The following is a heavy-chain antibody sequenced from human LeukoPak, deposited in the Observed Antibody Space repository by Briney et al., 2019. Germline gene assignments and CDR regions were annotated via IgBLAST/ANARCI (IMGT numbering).Heavy chain of an antibody. CDR1: GGSISSYY. Sequence: PSETLSLTCTVSGGSISSYYWSWIRQPPGKGLEWIGYIYYSGSTNYNPSLKSRVTISVDTSENQFSLKLSSVTAADTAVYYCARLTVGPYAYFDYWGQGTLDTVSS. CDR3: ARLTVGPYAYFDY. D-gene: IGHD4-11*01. J-gene: IGHJ4*02. CDR2: IYYSGST. V-gene: IGHV4-59*08.